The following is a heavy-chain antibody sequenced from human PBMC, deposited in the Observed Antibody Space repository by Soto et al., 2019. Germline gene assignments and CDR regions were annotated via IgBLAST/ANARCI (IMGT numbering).Heavy chain of an antibody. D-gene: IGHD2-21*02. CDR2: LYNTGST. J-gene: IGHJ6*02. CDR3: ARDLWGYCGTDCSPLDV. V-gene: IGHV4-59*01. Sequence: QVRLQESGPGLVKPSETLSLTCTVSGGSISRYYWSWIRQTPGKGLEWIGCLYNTGSTIYNPSLESRVTISVDTSKNQFSLKLNSVAAADTAVYYCARDLWGYCGTDCSPLDVWGPGTTVTVSS. CDR1: GGSISRYY.